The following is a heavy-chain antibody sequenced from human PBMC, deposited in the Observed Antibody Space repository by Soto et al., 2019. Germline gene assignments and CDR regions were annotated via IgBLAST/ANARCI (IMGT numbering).Heavy chain of an antibody. CDR1: GGSFSGYY. D-gene: IGHD2-2*03. J-gene: IGHJ3*02. V-gene: IGHV4-34*01. CDR2: INHSGST. Sequence: QVQLQQWGAGLLKPSETLSLTCAVYGGSFSGYYWSWIRQPPGKGLEWIGEINHSGSTNYNPSLNSPFTISVDTSKNQFSLKLSSVTAADTAVYYCARGDGYCSSTSCYPAAFDIWGQGTMVTVSS. CDR3: ARGDGYCSSTSCYPAAFDI.